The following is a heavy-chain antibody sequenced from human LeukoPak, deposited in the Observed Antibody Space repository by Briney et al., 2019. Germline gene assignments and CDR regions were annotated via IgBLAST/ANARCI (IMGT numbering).Heavy chain of an antibody. CDR3: VRDGLTGMVVADDIPR. J-gene: IGHJ4*02. V-gene: IGHV1-2*02. CDR2: INPNTGGA. D-gene: IGHD6-19*01. CDR1: GYTLTDFS. Sequence: ASLKVSCKVSGYTLTDFSMHWVRQAPGKGLEWMGWINPNTGGANYAQKFQGRVTMTRDTSINTAYMELSRLKSNDTAVYYCVRDGLTGMVVADDIPRWGQGTLVTVSS.